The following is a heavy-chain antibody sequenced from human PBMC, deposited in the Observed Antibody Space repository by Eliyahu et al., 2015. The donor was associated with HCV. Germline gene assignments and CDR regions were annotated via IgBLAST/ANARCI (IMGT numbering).Heavy chain of an antibody. D-gene: IGHD4-11*01. CDR3: ARVADYNDNALDV. Sequence: QVTLRESGPALVKTTQTLTLTCTFSGFSLTTXGVCVSWIRQPPGRALEXLALIDWNDNKFYNISLRTRLTISKDTFKNQVVLRMTNMDPVDTATFFCARVADYNDNALDVWGQGNTVTVSS. V-gene: IGHV2-70*01. J-gene: IGHJ6*02. CDR2: IDWNDNK. CDR1: GFSLTTXGVC.